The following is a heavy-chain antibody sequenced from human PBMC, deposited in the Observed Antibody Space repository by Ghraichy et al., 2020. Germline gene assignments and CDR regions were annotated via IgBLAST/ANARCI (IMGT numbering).Heavy chain of an antibody. Sequence: SETLYLTCTVSGGSISSYYWSWIRQPPGKGLEWIGYIYYSGSTNYNPSLKSRVTISVDTSKNQFSLKLSSVTAADTAVYYCARHYYYDSSGYYVGVRNWFDPWGQGTLVTVSS. CDR3: ARHYYYDSSGYYVGVRNWFDP. J-gene: IGHJ5*02. V-gene: IGHV4-59*08. D-gene: IGHD3-22*01. CDR2: IYYSGST. CDR1: GGSISSYY.